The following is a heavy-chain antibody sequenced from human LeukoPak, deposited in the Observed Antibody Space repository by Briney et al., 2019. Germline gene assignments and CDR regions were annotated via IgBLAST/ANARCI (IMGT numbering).Heavy chain of an antibody. Sequence: SETLSLTCTVSGGSISSYYWSWIRQPPGKGLEWIGCIYYSGSTNYNPSLKSRVTISVDTSKNQFSLKLSSVTAADRAVYYCAGSSGSTYSYYYGMDVWGQGTTVTVSS. CDR2: IYYSGST. D-gene: IGHD3-22*01. J-gene: IGHJ6*02. CDR3: AGSSGSTYSYYYGMDV. CDR1: GGSISSYY. V-gene: IGHV4-59*01.